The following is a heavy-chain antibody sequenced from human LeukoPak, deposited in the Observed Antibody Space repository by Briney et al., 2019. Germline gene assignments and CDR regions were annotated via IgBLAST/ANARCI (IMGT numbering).Heavy chain of an antibody. CDR2: IKQDGSEK. V-gene: IGHV3-7*01. J-gene: IGHJ4*02. D-gene: IGHD1-20*01. Sequence: GXSLRLPCAASGFTFSSYWMSWVRQAPGKGVEWVANIKQDGSEKYYVDSVKGGFNISREKEKNSLYLQMNSLRAEDTAVYYCARRLGITGTTGGWGQGTLVTVSS. CDR1: GFTFSSYW. CDR3: ARRLGITGTTGG.